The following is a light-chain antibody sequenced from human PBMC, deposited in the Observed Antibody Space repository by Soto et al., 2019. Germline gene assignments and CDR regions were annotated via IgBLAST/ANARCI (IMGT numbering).Light chain of an antibody. J-gene: IGLJ2*01. CDR3: SSYTTSSTLI. CDR2: DVS. Sequence: QSVLTQPASVSGSPGQSIPLSCTGTRSDVGGDNYVSWYHQHPGKAPKLMIYDVSNRPSGGSNRFSGSKSGNTASLTISGLKAEDEADYYCSSYTTSSTLIFGGGTKLTVL. V-gene: IGLV2-14*01. CDR1: RSDVGGDNY.